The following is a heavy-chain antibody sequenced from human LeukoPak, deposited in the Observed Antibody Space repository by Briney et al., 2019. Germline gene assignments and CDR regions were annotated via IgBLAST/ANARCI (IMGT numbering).Heavy chain of an antibody. D-gene: IGHD3-16*02. Sequence: GGSLRLSCAASGFTFSSYAMSWVRQAPGKGLEWVSAISGSGGSTYYADSVKGRFTISRDNSKNTLYLQMNSLRAEDTAVYYCAKDDMITFGGVIDAFDYWGRGTLVTVSS. CDR1: GFTFSSYA. CDR2: ISGSGGST. J-gene: IGHJ4*02. CDR3: AKDDMITFGGVIDAFDY. V-gene: IGHV3-23*01.